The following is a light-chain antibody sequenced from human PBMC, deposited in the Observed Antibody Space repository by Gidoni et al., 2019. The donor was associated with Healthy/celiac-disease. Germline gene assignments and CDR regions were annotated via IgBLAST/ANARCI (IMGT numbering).Light chain of an antibody. CDR1: QSISSY. Sequence: DIQMTQSPSSLSASVGDRVTITCRASQSISSYVNWYQQKPGKAPKLLIYAASSLQSGVPSRFTGSESRTDFTLTIRSLQPEDFATYYCQHRKTFGQGTKVEIK. V-gene: IGKV1-39*01. CDR2: AAS. J-gene: IGKJ1*01. CDR3: QHRKT.